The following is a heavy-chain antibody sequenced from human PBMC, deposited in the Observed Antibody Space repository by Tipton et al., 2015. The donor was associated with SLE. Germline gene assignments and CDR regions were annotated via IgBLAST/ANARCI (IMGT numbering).Heavy chain of an antibody. Sequence: TLSLTCSVSGGSISNHNSYWTWIRQSPGKGLEWIGDMSYSGRTSYNPSLKSRVTISVDTSKNQFSLKLSSVTAADTAVYYCARENEGRTVAGPGWFDPWGQGTLVTVSS. CDR3: ARENEGRTVAGPGWFDP. J-gene: IGHJ5*02. D-gene: IGHD6-19*01. V-gene: IGHV4-39*07. CDR1: GGSISNHNSY. CDR2: MSYSGRT.